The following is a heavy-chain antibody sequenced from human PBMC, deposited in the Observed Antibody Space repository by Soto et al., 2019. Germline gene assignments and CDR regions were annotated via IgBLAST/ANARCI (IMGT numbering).Heavy chain of an antibody. CDR3: ARYPESYYYYAMDV. J-gene: IGHJ6*02. CDR1: GFTFSSYT. Sequence: PGGSRSLSCAASGFTFSSYTMHWVRQVPGKGLEWVAVISFDGSNKYYADSVKGRFTISRDNSKNTLYLQMNSLRADDTAVYYCARYPESYYYYAMDVWGQGTTVTVSS. V-gene: IGHV3-30-3*01. CDR2: ISFDGSNK. D-gene: IGHD2-2*01.